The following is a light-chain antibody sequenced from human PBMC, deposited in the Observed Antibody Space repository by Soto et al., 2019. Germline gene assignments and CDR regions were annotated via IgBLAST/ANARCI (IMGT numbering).Light chain of an antibody. J-gene: IGKJ2*01. V-gene: IGKV3-20*01. CDR2: AAS. CDR1: QSLSSAY. CDR3: QQYNNWPPYT. Sequence: SVLTQSPGTLSLSPGEGATLSCRTSQSLSSAYLAWYQQRPGQAPRLLIYAASSRATGIPDRFSGSGSGTDFTLTISRLEPEDFAVYYCQQYNNWPPYTFGQGTKLEIK.